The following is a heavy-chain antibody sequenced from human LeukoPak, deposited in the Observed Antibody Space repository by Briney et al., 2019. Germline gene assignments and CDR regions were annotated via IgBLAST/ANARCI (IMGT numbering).Heavy chain of an antibody. CDR2: ISGDGGST. J-gene: IGHJ4*03. CDR3: AKAWFGGRSGGGFDY. CDR1: GFTFDDYD. D-gene: IGHD3-10*01. Sequence: GGSLRLSCAASGFTFDDYDIHWVRQAPGKGLEWVSLISGDGGSTYYADSVKGRFTISRDNSKNSLYLQMNSLRTEDTALYYCAKAWFGGRSGGGFDYWGQGTTVTVSS. V-gene: IGHV3-43*02.